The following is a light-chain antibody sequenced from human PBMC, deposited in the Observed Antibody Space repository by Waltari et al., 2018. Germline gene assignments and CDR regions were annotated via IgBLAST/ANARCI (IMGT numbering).Light chain of an antibody. CDR2: GVN. Sequence: QSALTQPASVSGSPGQSITISCTGTSSDVGNFNLVSWYQQYPGKAPKLMIYGVNTRPSGVSNRFSGSKSGNTASLTISGLQAEDEADYYCSSYTISSTYVFGTGTKVTVL. V-gene: IGLV2-23*02. CDR1: SSDVGNFNL. CDR3: SSYTISSTYV. J-gene: IGLJ1*01.